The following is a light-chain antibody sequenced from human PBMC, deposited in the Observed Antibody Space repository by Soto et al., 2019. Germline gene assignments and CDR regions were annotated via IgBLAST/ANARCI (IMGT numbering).Light chain of an antibody. Sequence: EIVITQSPATLSVSPGERATLSCRASQSVSSNLAWYQQKPGQAPRLLIYGASTRATGIPARFSGTGSETDFTLTISSLEPEDFAIYYCQQRSKMPLTFGHGTKVDIK. CDR2: GAS. J-gene: IGKJ1*01. CDR1: QSVSSN. V-gene: IGKV3-15*01. CDR3: QQRSKMPLT.